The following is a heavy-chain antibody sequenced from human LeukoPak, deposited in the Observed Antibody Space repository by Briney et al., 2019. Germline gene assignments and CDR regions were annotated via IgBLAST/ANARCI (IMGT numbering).Heavy chain of an antibody. CDR2: IYQSGST. CDR1: GGSISSGGYS. J-gene: IGHJ3*02. Sequence: PSETLSLTCAVSGGSISSGGYSWSWIRQPPGKGLEWIGYIYQSGSTYYNPSLQSRVTISVDRSKDQFSLKLSSVTAADTAVYYCARGNYDSSGNAFDIWGRGTMVTVSS. D-gene: IGHD3-22*01. V-gene: IGHV4-30-2*01. CDR3: ARGNYDSSGNAFDI.